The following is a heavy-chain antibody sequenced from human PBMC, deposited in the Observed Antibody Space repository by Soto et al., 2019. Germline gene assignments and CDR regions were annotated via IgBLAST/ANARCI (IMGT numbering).Heavy chain of an antibody. CDR3: AAYGYYYDSSGYIDY. D-gene: IGHD3-22*01. CDR2: IVVGSGNT. V-gene: IGHV1-58*01. J-gene: IGHJ4*02. CDR1: VFTFTSSA. Sequence: SVKVSCKASVFTFTSSAVKWVRQARGQRLEWIGWIVVGSGNTNYAQKFQERVTITRDMSTSTAYMELSSLRSEDTAVYYCAAYGYYYDSSGYIDYWGQGTLVTVSS.